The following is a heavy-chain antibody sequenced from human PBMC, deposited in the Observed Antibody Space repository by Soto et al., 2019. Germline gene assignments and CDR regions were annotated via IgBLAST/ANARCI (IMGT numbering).Heavy chain of an antibody. CDR3: ARDFPYCSGGSCDSDY. V-gene: IGHV3-21*01. J-gene: IGHJ4*02. Sequence: GGSLRLSCAASGFTFSSYSMNWVRQAQGKGLEWVSSISSSSSYIYYADSVKGRFTISRDNAKNTLYLQMNSLRAEDTAVYYCARDFPYCSGGSCDSDYWGQGTLVTVSS. D-gene: IGHD2-15*01. CDR2: ISSSSSYI. CDR1: GFTFSSYS.